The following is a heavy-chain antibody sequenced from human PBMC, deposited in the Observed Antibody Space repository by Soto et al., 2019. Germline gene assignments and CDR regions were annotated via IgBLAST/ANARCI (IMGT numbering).Heavy chain of an antibody. D-gene: IGHD6-19*01. Sequence: EASVKVSCKASGYTFTNYGVHWVRQAPGQRLEWMGWINAGDGNTKYSRNFQGRVTIARATSASTAYMELSSLRSEDTAVYYCVRDGAVAGNINFDFWGQGTLVTVSS. J-gene: IGHJ4*02. V-gene: IGHV1-3*01. CDR1: GYTFTNYG. CDR3: VRDGAVAGNINFDF. CDR2: INAGDGNT.